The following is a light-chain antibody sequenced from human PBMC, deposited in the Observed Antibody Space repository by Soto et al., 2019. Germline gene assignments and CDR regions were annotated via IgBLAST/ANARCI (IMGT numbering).Light chain of an antibody. V-gene: IGKV1-5*01. Sequence: DIHMTQSPSTLSASLGDRVSITCRASQSINSWLAWYQQKPGKAPKLLIYDASSLQSGVPSRFSGSESRAEFTLTISGLQPDDFATYYCQQYKNYPFTFGPGTKV. CDR2: DAS. CDR3: QQYKNYPFT. CDR1: QSINSW. J-gene: IGKJ3*01.